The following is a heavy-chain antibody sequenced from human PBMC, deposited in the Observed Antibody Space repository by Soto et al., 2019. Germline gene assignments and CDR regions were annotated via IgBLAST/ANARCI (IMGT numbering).Heavy chain of an antibody. CDR1: GYTFTRYG. CDR3: AREVVLVPAAEHGLYGYYYGIEV. Sequence: QVQLVQSGAEVKKPGASVKVSCKASGYTFTRYGISWVRQAPGQGLEWMGWISAYNGNTNYAQKLQGRVTMTTATLTSTDYMELSSLRSDETAVYYCAREVVLVPAAEHGLYGYYYGIEVWGNGTTVTVSS. J-gene: IGHJ6*04. CDR2: ISAYNGNT. V-gene: IGHV1-18*01. D-gene: IGHD2-2*01.